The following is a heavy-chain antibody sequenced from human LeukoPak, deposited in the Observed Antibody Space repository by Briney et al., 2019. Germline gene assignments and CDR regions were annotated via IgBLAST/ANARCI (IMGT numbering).Heavy chain of an antibody. CDR1: GYTFTGYY. CDR3: ARGGSSSGSYYYGVDA. D-gene: IGHD3-10*01. Sequence: ASVKVSCKASGYTFTGYYMHWVRQAPGQGLEWMGWINPNSGGTNYAQKFQGRVTMTRDTSISTAYMELSSLISDDTAVYYCARGGSSSGSYYYGVDAWGQGTTVTVSS. J-gene: IGHJ6*02. CDR2: INPNSGGT. V-gene: IGHV1-2*02.